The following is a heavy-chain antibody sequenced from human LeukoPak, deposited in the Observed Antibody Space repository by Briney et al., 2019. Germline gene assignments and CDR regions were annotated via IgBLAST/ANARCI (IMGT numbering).Heavy chain of an antibody. Sequence: SENLSLTCTVSGVTVSAGSISSYYWSWIRQPPGKGLAWIGYIYYTGSTNYNPSLKSRVNKSVDTSKNQFSLKLSAVTAADTAVYYCARLGFGPLDYWGQGTLVTVSS. D-gene: IGHD3-10*01. J-gene: IGHJ4*02. CDR3: ARLGFGPLDY. V-gene: IGHV4-59*01. CDR2: IYYTGST. CDR1: AGSISSYY.